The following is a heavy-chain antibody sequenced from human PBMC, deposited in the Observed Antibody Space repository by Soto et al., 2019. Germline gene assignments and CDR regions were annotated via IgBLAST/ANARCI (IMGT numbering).Heavy chain of an antibody. CDR3: ARASTYYDFWSGYPTPYYYGMDV. Sequence: SETLSLTCTVSGGSISSYYWSWIRQPPGKGLEWIGYIYYSGSTNYNPSLESRVTISVDTSKNQFSLKLSSVTAADTAVYYCARASTYYDFWSGYPTPYYYGMDVWGQGTTVTVSS. D-gene: IGHD3-3*01. V-gene: IGHV4-59*01. CDR2: IYYSGST. CDR1: GGSISSYY. J-gene: IGHJ6*02.